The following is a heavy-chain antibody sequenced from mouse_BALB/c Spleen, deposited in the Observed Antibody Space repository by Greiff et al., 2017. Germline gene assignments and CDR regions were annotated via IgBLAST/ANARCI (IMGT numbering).Heavy chain of an antibody. CDR1: GFTFTDYY. CDR3: ARGITTTGYAMDY. J-gene: IGHJ4*01. Sequence: EVQRVESGGGLVQPGGSLRLSCATSGFTFTDYYMSWVRQPPGKALEWLGFIRNKANGYTTEYSASVKGRFTISRDNSQSILYLQMNTLRAEDSATYYCARGITTTGYAMDYWGQGTSVTVSS. V-gene: IGHV7-3*02. CDR2: IRNKANGYTT. D-gene: IGHD2-4*01.